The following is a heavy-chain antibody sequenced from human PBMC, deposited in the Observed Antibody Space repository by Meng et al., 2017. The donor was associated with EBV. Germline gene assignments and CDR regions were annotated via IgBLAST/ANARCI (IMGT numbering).Heavy chain of an antibody. CDR1: GGSISSSSYY. CDR2: IYYSGST. V-gene: IGHV4-39*07. J-gene: IGHJ4*02. CDR3: ADYSS. D-gene: IGHD4-11*01. Sequence: RRLHGQGPGLVKPSATLSPTCTVSGGSISSSSYYWGWTRQPPGKGLEWIGSIYYSGSTYYNPSLKSRVTISVDTSKNQFSLKLSSVTAADTAVYYCADYSSWGQGTLVTVSS.